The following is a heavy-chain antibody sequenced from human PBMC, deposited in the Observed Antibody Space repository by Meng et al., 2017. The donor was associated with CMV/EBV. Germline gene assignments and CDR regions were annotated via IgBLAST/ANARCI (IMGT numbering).Heavy chain of an antibody. J-gene: IGHJ4*02. CDR3: ARGGDSWYSDY. Sequence: QVQRVRVRAEVKKPGSSVNVSCKTSGGTFSTFAISWVRQAPGEGLEWMGGIIPVFETANYAERFQDRVTITADDSTTTAYMELSSLRADDTALYFCARGGDSWYSDYWGQGTLVTVSS. D-gene: IGHD1-26*01. V-gene: IGHV1-69*12. CDR1: GGTFSTFA. CDR2: IIPVFETA.